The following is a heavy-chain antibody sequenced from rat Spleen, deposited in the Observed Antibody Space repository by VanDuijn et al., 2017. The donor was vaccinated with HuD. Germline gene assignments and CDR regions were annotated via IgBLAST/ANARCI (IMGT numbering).Heavy chain of an antibody. V-gene: IGHV5-25*01. CDR2: ISSGGGGT. CDR1: GFTFSSFP. CDR3: AKGGYNYGWFAY. J-gene: IGHJ3*01. D-gene: IGHD1-4*01. Sequence: EVQLVESGGGLVQPGRSLKLSCAASGFTFSSFPMAWVRQAPKKGLEWVASISSGGGGTYYRDSVKGRFTISRDNAKSTLYLQMDSLRSEDTATYYCAKGGYNYGWFAYWGQGTLVTVSS.